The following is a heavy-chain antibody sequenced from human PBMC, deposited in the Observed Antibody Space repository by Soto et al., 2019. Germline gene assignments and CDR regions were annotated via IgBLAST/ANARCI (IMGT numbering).Heavy chain of an antibody. J-gene: IGHJ4*02. CDR1: GFTFSNAW. D-gene: IGHD3-3*01. Sequence: GGSLRLSCAASGFTFSNAWMSWVRQAPGKGLEWVGRIKSKTDGGTTDYAAPVKGRFTISRDDSKNTLYLQMNKLKTEDTAVYYCFENIGRDTIFGVVNDYWGQGTLVTVSS. CDR3: FENIGRDTIFGVVNDY. V-gene: IGHV3-15*01. CDR2: IKSKTDGGTT.